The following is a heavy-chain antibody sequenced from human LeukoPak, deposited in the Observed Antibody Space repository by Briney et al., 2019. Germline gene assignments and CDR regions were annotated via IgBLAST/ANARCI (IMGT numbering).Heavy chain of an antibody. CDR2: IYTSGST. CDR1: GGSISSGSYY. D-gene: IGHD2-15*01. CDR3: ARDANELRLGYNWFDP. Sequence: SETLSLTCTVSGGSISSGSYYWSWIRQPAGQGLEWIGRIYTSGSTNYNPSLKRRVTISVDKSKNQFSLKLSSVTAADTAVYYCARDANELRLGYNWFDPWGQGTLVTVSS. V-gene: IGHV4-61*02. J-gene: IGHJ5*02.